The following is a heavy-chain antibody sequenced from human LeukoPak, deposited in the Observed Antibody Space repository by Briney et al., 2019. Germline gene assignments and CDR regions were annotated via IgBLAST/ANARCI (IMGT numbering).Heavy chain of an antibody. CDR1: GFTFSSYA. D-gene: IGHD5-12*01. J-gene: IGHJ3*02. Sequence: PGGSLRLSCAASGFTFSSYAMSWVRQPPVKGLEWIGSIYYSGSTYYNPSLKSRVTISVDTSKNQFSLKLSSVTAADTAVYYCARKDSGYDVAAFDIWGQGTMVTVSS. V-gene: IGHV4-39*01. CDR3: ARKDSGYDVAAFDI. CDR2: IYYSGST.